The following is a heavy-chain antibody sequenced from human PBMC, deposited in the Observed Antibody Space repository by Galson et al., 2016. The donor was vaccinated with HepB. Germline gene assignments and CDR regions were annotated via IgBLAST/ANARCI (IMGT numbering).Heavy chain of an antibody. V-gene: IGHV5-10-1*01. CDR2: IDPSDSYT. CDR3: ARHSQNGKLADVLNY. D-gene: IGHD2-8*01. Sequence: QSGAEVKKPGESLRISCKGSGYSSTSYWISWVRQVPGKGLEWMGRIDPSDSYTNYSPSFQGHVTISADKSISTAYLQWSSLKASDTAIYYCARHSQNGKLADVLNYWGRGALATVSS. J-gene: IGHJ4*02. CDR1: GYSSTSYW.